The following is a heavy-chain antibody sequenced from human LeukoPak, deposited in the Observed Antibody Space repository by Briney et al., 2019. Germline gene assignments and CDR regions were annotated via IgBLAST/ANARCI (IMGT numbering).Heavy chain of an antibody. CDR3: AKVKTHKSKYSSGWYSDY. Sequence: PGGSLRLSCAASGFTFSSYAMSWVRQAPGKGLEWVSAISGSGGSTYYADSVKGRFTISRDNSKNTLYLQMNSLRAEDTAVYYCAKVKTHKSKYSSGWYSDYWGQGTLVTVSS. D-gene: IGHD6-19*01. J-gene: IGHJ4*02. V-gene: IGHV3-23*01. CDR1: GFTFSSYA. CDR2: ISGSGGST.